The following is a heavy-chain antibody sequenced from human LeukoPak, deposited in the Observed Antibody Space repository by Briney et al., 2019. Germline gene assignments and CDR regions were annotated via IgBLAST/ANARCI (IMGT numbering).Heavy chain of an antibody. Sequence: GGSLRLACAASGFTFSSYAMSWVRQAPGKGLEWVSAISGSGGSTYYADSVKGRFTISRDNSKNTLYLQMNSLRAEDTAVYYCAKLLGGYGGKDFDYWGQGTLVTVSS. CDR2: ISGSGGST. V-gene: IGHV3-23*01. D-gene: IGHD4-23*01. CDR1: GFTFSSYA. CDR3: AKLLGGYGGKDFDY. J-gene: IGHJ4*02.